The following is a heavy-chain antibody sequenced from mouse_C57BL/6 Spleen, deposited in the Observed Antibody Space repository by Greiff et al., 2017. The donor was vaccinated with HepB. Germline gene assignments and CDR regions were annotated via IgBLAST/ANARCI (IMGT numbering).Heavy chain of an antibody. CDR1: GFTFSSYT. CDR3: ARGRPAMDY. V-gene: IGHV5-9*01. J-gene: IGHJ4*01. CDR2: ISGGGGNT. Sequence: EVKVVESGGGLVKPGGSLKLSCAASGFTFSSYTMSWVRQTPEKRLEWVATISGGGGNTYYPDSVKGRFTISRDNAKNTLYLQMSRLRSEDTALYYCARGRPAMDYWGQGTSVTVSS.